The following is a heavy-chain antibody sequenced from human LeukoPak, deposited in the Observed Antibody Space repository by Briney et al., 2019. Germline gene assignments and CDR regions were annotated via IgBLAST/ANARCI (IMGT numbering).Heavy chain of an antibody. CDR2: INPSGGST. J-gene: IGHJ4*02. D-gene: IGHD6-19*01. V-gene: IGHV1-46*01. CDR1: GYTFTSCD. Sequence: ASVKVSCKASGYTFTSCDMHWVRQAPGQGLEWMGIINPSGGSTSYAQKFQGRVTMTRDTSTSMVYMELTSLRSEDTAVYYCARDPEGSGCYFDYWGQGTLVTVSS. CDR3: ARDPEGSGCYFDY.